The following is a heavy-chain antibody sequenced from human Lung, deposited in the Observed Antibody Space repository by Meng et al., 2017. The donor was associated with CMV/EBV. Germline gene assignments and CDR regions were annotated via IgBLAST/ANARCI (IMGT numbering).Heavy chain of an antibody. Sequence: SXKISXAASGFTFSDYYMSWIRQAPGKGLEWVSYISSSGSTIYYADSVKGRFTISRDNAKNSLYLQMNSLRAEDTAVYYCASLVVTTLYYYYGMDVWGQAXTVTVSS. D-gene: IGHD4-23*01. CDR2: ISSSGSTI. CDR1: GFTFSDYY. CDR3: ASLVVTTLYYYYGMDV. J-gene: IGHJ6*02. V-gene: IGHV3-11*04.